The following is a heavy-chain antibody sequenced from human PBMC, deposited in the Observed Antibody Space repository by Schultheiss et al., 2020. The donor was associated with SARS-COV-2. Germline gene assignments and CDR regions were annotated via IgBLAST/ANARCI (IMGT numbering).Heavy chain of an antibody. CDR1: GGSISSYY. J-gene: IGHJ5*02. Sequence: SETLSLTCTVSGGSISSYYWSWIRQPPGKGLEWIGYIYYSGSTNYNPSLKSRVTISVDTSKNQFSLTLSSVTAADTAVYYCARGGRAVVIAIRRVGLWFDPWGQGTLVTVSS. D-gene: IGHD2-21*01. CDR3: ARGGRAVVIAIRRVGLWFDP. CDR2: IYYSGST. V-gene: IGHV4-59*12.